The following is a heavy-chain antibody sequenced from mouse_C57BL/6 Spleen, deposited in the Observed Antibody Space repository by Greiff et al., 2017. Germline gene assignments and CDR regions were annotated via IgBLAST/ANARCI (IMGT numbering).Heavy chain of an antibody. CDR1: GFTFSSYA. CDR2: ISDGGSYT. J-gene: IGHJ4*01. V-gene: IGHV5-4*01. CDR3: ARENERGAMDY. Sequence: EVKLVESGGGLVKPGGSLKLSCAASGFTFSSYAMSWVRQTPEKRLEWVATISDGGSYTYYPDNVKGRFTISRDNAKNNLYLQMSHLKSEDTAMYYCARENERGAMDYWGQGTSVTVSS.